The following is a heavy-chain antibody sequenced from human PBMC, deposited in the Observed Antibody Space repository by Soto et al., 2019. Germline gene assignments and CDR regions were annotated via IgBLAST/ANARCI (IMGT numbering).Heavy chain of an antibody. CDR1: GYTFTNYH. Sequence: QVHLVQSGAEVKKSGASVKVSCKASGYTFTNYHISWVRQAPGQGLECMGWISVYNGNTNYGQRLQGRVTMTADTSTNTAYMELTSLRSDDTAVYYCARLGRAQLGMSYYFDKWGQGTLLTVSS. J-gene: IGHJ4*02. D-gene: IGHD7-27*01. CDR2: ISVYNGNT. CDR3: ARLGRAQLGMSYYFDK. V-gene: IGHV1-18*04.